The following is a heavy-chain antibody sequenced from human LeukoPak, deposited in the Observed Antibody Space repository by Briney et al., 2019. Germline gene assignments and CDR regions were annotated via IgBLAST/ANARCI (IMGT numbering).Heavy chain of an antibody. D-gene: IGHD5-18*01. CDR3: ARDLAYSRLDY. CDR2: ISSSSSTT. Sequence: PGGSLRLSCAASGFTFSSYSMSWVRQAPGKGLEWVSYISSSSSTTFYADSVKGRFTISRDNAENSLYLQMNSLRVEDTAFYYCARDLAYSRLDYWGQGMLVTVSS. V-gene: IGHV3-48*04. J-gene: IGHJ4*02. CDR1: GFTFSSYS.